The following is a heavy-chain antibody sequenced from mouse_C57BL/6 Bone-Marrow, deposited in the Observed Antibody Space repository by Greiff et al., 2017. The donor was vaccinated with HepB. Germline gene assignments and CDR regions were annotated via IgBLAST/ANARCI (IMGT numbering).Heavy chain of an antibody. Sequence: EVKLVESGGGLVQPRGSLKLSCAASGFTFSDYGMAWVRQAPRKGPEWVAFISNLAYSIYYADTVTGRFTISRENAKNTLYLEMSSLRSEDTAMYYCARLYYDYDEYAMDYWGQGTSVTVSS. V-gene: IGHV5-15*01. CDR1: GFTFSDYG. CDR2: ISNLAYSI. J-gene: IGHJ4*01. D-gene: IGHD2-4*01. CDR3: ARLYYDYDEYAMDY.